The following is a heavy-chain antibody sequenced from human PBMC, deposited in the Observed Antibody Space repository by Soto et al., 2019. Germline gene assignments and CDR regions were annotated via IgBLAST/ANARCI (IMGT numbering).Heavy chain of an antibody. V-gene: IGHV3-30*03. CDR1: GFSLSDYG. CDR3: ARGRWQKYCANPYCFTFDS. D-gene: IGHD2-21*01. Sequence: QVQLVESGGGVVQPGRSLRLSCTASGFSLSDYGMHWVRQAPGKGLEWVAFISFDGGDTYYADSLRGRFTVSRDNSTDTLYLQVNSLRDDDTAVFYCARGRWQKYCANPYCFTFDSWGQGTLVTVSS. J-gene: IGHJ4*02. CDR2: ISFDGGDT.